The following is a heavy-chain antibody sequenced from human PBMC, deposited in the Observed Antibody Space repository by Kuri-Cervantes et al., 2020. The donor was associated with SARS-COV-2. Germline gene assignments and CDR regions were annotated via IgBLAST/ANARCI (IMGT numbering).Heavy chain of an antibody. D-gene: IGHD3-3*01. V-gene: IGHV4-38-2*02. CDR3: ARSKSWRWFDP. Sequence: GSLRLSCTVSGGSISSGYYWGWIRQPPGKGLEWIGSIYHSGSTYYNPSLKSRVTISVDTSKNQFSLKLSSVTAADTAVYYCARSKSWRWFDPWGQGTLVTVSS. J-gene: IGHJ5*02. CDR1: GGSISSGYY. CDR2: IYHSGST.